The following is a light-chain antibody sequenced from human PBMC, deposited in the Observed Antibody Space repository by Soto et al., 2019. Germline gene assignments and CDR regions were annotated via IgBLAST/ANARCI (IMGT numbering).Light chain of an antibody. J-gene: IGKJ5*01. Sequence: DIQMTQSPSSLSASVGDRVTITCRASQSISPYLNWYQQKPGKAPKLLIYGASTAQSGVPSRFSGSGFGTDFTLTISSLQPEDFAVYYCQQADTFPITFGQGTRLEI. CDR2: GAS. V-gene: IGKV1-39*01. CDR3: QQADTFPIT. CDR1: QSISPY.